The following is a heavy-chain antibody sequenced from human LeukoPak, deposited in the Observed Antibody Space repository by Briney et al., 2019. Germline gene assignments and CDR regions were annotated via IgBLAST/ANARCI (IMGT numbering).Heavy chain of an antibody. D-gene: IGHD2-2*01. CDR1: GYTLSNYD. CDR3: ARAIRHQLLSDY. Sequence: ASVKVSCKTSGYTLSNYDINWVRQATGQGPEWMGWMNPDSGNTGYTLQFQGRVTMTRDTSISTAYMELSSLRSDDTAVYYCARAIRHQLLSDYWGQGTLVTVSS. CDR2: MNPDSGNT. V-gene: IGHV1-8*01. J-gene: IGHJ4*02.